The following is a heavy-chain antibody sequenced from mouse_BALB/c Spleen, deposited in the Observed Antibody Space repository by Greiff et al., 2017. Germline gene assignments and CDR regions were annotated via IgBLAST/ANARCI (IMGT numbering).Heavy chain of an antibody. V-gene: IGHV5-6*01. J-gene: IGHJ4*01. CDR3: ARRMDY. CDR2: ISSGGSYT. CDR1: GFTFSSYG. Sequence: EVQVVESGGDLVKPGGSLTLSCAASGFTFSSYGMSWVRQTPDKRLEWVATISSGGSYTYYPDSVKGRFTISRDNAKNTLYLQMSSLKSEDTAMYYCARRMDYWGQGTSVTVSS.